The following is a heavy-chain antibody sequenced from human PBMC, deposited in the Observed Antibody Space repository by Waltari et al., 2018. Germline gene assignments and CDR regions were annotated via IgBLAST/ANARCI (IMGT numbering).Heavy chain of an antibody. CDR2: IIPILGIA. CDR3: ARGTKNRHSGYDVLDYYYYYYMDV. V-gene: IGHV1-69*04. Sequence: QVQLVQSGAEVKKPGSSVKVSCKASGGTFSSYAISWVRQAPGQGLEWMGGIIPILGIANYAQKFQGRVTITADESTSTAYMELSSLRSEDTAVYYCARGTKNRHSGYDVLDYYYYYYMDVWGKGTTVTVSS. D-gene: IGHD5-12*01. CDR1: GGTFSSYA. J-gene: IGHJ6*03.